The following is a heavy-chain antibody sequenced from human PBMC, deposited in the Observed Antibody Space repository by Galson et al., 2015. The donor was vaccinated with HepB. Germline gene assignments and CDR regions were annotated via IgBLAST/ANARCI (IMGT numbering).Heavy chain of an antibody. CDR3: GSSRGGHYAFDI. J-gene: IGHJ3*02. CDR1: GFTFSTYN. Sequence: SLRLSCAASGFTFSTYNMHWVRQAPGKGLEWVSYISSSSDAVYYADSVRGRFTFSRDNSKNTLYLQMNSLSVEDTAVYYCGSSRGGHYAFDIWGQGTAVTVSS. CDR2: ISSSSDAV. D-gene: IGHD3-10*01. V-gene: IGHV3-48*01.